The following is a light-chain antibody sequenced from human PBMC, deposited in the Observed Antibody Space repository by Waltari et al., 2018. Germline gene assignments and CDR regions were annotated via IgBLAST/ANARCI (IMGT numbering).Light chain of an antibody. Sequence: ERVMTQSPPTLSVSPGETATRSCRASQSASTNLAWYQQKAGHAPRLLIYAASSRATGVPARFSGSGAGTEFTLTITGLQSEDFAVYYCQQYNNWLYTFGQGTKLEIK. J-gene: IGKJ2*01. CDR3: QQYNNWLYT. V-gene: IGKV3-15*01. CDR1: QSASTN. CDR2: AAS.